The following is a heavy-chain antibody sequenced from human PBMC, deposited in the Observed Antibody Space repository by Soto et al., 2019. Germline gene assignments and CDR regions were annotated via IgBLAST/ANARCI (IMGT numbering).Heavy chain of an antibody. CDR2: IIPALGTA. CDR3: ARPAFGDYWYFDL. CDR1: GGTFSSHT. V-gene: IGHV1-69*08. D-gene: IGHD4-17*01. J-gene: IGHJ2*01. Sequence: QDQLVQSGAEVKKPGSSVKVSCKASGGTFSSHTFSWVRQAPGQGLEWMGRIIPALGTATYAQKFQGRVTITGDESAPTVYMELNSLRSEDTAVYFCARPAFGDYWYFDLWGRGTLVTVSS.